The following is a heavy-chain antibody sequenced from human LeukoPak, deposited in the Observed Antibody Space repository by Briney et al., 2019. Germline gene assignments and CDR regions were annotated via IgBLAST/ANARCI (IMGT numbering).Heavy chain of an antibody. CDR3: ARDRRGRGYSYGFGNWFDP. CDR1: GYTFTGYF. D-gene: IGHD5-18*01. V-gene: IGHV1-69*05. CDR2: IIPIFGTA. Sequence: SVKVSCKASGYTFTGYFVHWVRQAPGQGLEWMGRIIPIFGTANYAQKFQGRVTITTDESTSTAYMELSSLRSEDTAVYYCARDRRGRGYSYGFGNWFDPWGQGTLVTVSS. J-gene: IGHJ5*02.